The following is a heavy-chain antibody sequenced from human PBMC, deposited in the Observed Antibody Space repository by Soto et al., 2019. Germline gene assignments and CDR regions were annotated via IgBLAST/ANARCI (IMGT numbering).Heavy chain of an antibody. V-gene: IGHV3-30*18. J-gene: IGHJ6*02. Sequence: GESLKISCAASGFTFSSYGMHWVRQAPGKGLEWVAVISYDGSNKYYADSVKGRFTISRDNSKNTLYLQMNSLRAEDTAVYYCAKDSERLLWFGELACMDVWGQGTTVTVSS. D-gene: IGHD3-10*01. CDR2: ISYDGSNK. CDR3: AKDSERLLWFGELACMDV. CDR1: GFTFSSYG.